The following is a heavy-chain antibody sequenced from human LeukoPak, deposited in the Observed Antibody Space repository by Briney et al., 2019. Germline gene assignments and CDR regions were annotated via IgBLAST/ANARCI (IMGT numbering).Heavy chain of an antibody. CDR1: GFTFSSYS. CDR2: ITSSSSYI. Sequence: GGSLRLSCAASGFTFSSYSMTWVRQAPGKGLEWVSSITSSSSYIYYADSVEGRFTISRDNAKNSLYLQMNSLRAEDTAVYYCARDGRRDGYEMGYWGQGTLVTVSS. V-gene: IGHV3-21*01. J-gene: IGHJ4*02. D-gene: IGHD5-12*01. CDR3: ARDGRRDGYEMGY.